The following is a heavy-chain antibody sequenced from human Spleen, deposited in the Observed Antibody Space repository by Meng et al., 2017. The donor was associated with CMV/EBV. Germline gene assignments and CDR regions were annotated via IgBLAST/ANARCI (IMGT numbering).Heavy chain of an antibody. CDR1: GGSFSGYY. CDR2: INHSGST. D-gene: IGHD6-13*01. Sequence: QVQLKPCGAGVFKPPKTLSLPCSVYGGSFSGYYWSWIRQPPGKGLEWIGEINHSGSTNYNPSLKSRVTISVDTSKNQFSLKLSSVTAADTAVYYCAIRVIAAAGRWFNPWGQGTLVTVSS. CDR3: AIRVIAAAGRWFNP. J-gene: IGHJ5*02. V-gene: IGHV4-34*01.